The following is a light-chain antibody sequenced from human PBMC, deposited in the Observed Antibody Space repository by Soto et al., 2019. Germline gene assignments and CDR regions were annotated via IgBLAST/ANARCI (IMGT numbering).Light chain of an antibody. CDR1: QSVSSSY. CDR3: QQYGSSPWT. CDR2: GAS. J-gene: IGKJ1*01. V-gene: IGKV3-20*01. Sequence: QXPASLSASVRDRATRSCRTSQSVSSSYSAWYQQKPGQAPRLLIYGASSRATGIPDRFSGSGSGTDFTLTISRLDPEDFAVYYCQQYGSSPWTFGQGTKVDIK.